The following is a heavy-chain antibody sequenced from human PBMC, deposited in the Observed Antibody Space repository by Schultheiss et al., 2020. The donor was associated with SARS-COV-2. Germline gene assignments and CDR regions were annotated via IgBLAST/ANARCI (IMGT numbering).Heavy chain of an antibody. J-gene: IGHJ4*02. CDR2: IYHSGNT. Sequence: SETLSLTCAVSGGSISSSNWWSWVRQPPGKGLEWIGEIYHSGNTNYNPSLKSRVTISVDTSKNQFSLKLSSVTAADTAVYYCARGPTSGAHYDYWGQGTLVTVSS. V-gene: IGHV4-4*02. CDR3: ARGPTSGAHYDY. D-gene: IGHD6-19*01. CDR1: GGSISSSNW.